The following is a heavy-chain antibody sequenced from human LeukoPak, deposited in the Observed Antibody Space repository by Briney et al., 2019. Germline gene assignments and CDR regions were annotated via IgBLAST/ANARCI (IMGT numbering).Heavy chain of an antibody. Sequence: SETLSLTCTVSGGSISSYYWSWIRQPPGKGLEWIGYIYYSGSTYYNPSLKSRVTISVDTSKNQFSLKLSSVTAADTAVYYCAAYSSGWYQFDYWGQGTLVTVSS. CDR1: GGSISSYY. CDR3: AAYSSGWYQFDY. V-gene: IGHV4-59*04. J-gene: IGHJ4*02. D-gene: IGHD6-19*01. CDR2: IYYSGST.